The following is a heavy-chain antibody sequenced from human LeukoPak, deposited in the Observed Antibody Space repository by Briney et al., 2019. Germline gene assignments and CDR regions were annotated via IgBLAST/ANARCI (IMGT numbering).Heavy chain of an antibody. D-gene: IGHD3-22*01. CDR3: ARDSEFRYYYDSSGYEGEYYFDY. V-gene: IGHV1-2*02. CDR2: INPNSGGT. CDR1: GYTFTGYY. J-gene: IGHJ4*02. Sequence: WASVKVSCKASGYTFTGYYMHWVRQAPGQGLEWMGWINPNSGGTNYAQKFQGRVTMTRDTSISTAYMELSRLRSDDTAVYYCARDSEFRYYYDSSGYEGEYYFDYWGQGTLVTVSS.